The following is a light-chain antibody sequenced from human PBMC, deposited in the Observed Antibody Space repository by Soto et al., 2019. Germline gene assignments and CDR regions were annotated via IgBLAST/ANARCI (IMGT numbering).Light chain of an antibody. CDR3: QQYHTSPPT. V-gene: IGKV3-20*01. J-gene: IGKJ1*01. CDR1: QSVSSSY. CDR2: GAS. Sequence: EIVLTQSPGTLSLSPVERATFSCRASQSVSSSYIAWYQQKRGQAPRRLIYGASIRATGIPDRFSGSGSGTDFTLTISRLEPEDFALYYCQQYHTSPPTFGQGTKVDI.